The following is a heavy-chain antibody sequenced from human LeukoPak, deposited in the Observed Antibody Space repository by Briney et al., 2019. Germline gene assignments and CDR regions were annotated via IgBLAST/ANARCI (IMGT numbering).Heavy chain of an antibody. V-gene: IGHV4-30-2*01. Sequence: SESLSLTCTVSGGSVSSGSYSWSWIRQPPGKGLEWIGYIYHSGSTYYNPSLKSRVTISVDRSKNQFSLKLSSVTAADTAVYYCARQPRRNYFDYWGQGTLVTVSS. CDR2: IYHSGST. CDR1: GGSVSSGSYS. CDR3: ARQPRRNYFDY. J-gene: IGHJ4*02.